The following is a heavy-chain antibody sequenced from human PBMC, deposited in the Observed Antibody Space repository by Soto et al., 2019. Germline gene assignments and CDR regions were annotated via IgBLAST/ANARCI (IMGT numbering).Heavy chain of an antibody. CDR2: IKSQSDGGTT. CDR3: TTDGPWDTMPWLSMIRGAITPNGHY. Sequence: EVQLVESGGGFVTPGGSLILSCAASGFTFSNAWMNWVRQAPGNGLEWVGRIKSQSDGGTTDYAAPVKDRFTISRDDLRDMLFLQMNSLKTEDTALYYCTTDGPWDTMPWLSMIRGAITPNGHYWGQGTLVTVSS. CDR1: GFTFSNAW. D-gene: IGHD3-10*01. V-gene: IGHV3-15*07. J-gene: IGHJ4*02.